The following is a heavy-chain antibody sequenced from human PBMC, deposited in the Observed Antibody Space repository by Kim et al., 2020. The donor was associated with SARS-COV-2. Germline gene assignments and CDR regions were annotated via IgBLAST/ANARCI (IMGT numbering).Heavy chain of an antibody. J-gene: IGHJ6*02. D-gene: IGHD3-22*01. Sequence: SGPTLVNPTQTLTLTCTFSGFSLSTSGMCVSWIRQPPGKALEWLALIDWDDDKYYSTSLKTRPTISKDTSKNQVVLTMTNMDPVDTATYYCARMYYYDSSSCPYGRDVWGQGTTVTVSS. CDR2: IDWDDDK. V-gene: IGHV2-70*01. CDR3: ARMYYYDSSSCPYGRDV. CDR1: GFSLSTSGMC.